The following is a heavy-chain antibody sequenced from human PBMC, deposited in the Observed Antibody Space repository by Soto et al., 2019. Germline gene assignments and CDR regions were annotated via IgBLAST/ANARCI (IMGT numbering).Heavy chain of an antibody. D-gene: IGHD2-8*02. Sequence: SSETLSLTCTVSGASITGSFFWSWIRQPAGKGLEWIGRFSLSGTTNYNPSFRSRVTMSADVSKNQFSLRLTSVTAADTALYYCARGMTPPGAPAWYYFDSWGQGTLVTVSS. V-gene: IGHV4-4*07. CDR2: FSLSGTT. CDR3: ARGMTPPGAPAWYYFDS. J-gene: IGHJ4*02. CDR1: GASITGSFF.